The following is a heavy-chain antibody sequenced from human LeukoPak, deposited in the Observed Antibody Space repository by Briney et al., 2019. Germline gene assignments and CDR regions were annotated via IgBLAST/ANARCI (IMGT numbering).Heavy chain of an antibody. J-gene: IGHJ4*02. CDR3: AKDRRLAYYDSSGFDY. CDR2: ISYDGSNK. Sequence: PGRSLTLSCAASGFTFSSYGMHWVRQAPGKGLEWVAVISYDGSNKYYADSVKGRFTISRDNSKNTLYLQMNSLRAEDTAVYYCAKDRRLAYYDSSGFDYWGQGTLVTVSS. V-gene: IGHV3-30*18. D-gene: IGHD3-22*01. CDR1: GFTFSSYG.